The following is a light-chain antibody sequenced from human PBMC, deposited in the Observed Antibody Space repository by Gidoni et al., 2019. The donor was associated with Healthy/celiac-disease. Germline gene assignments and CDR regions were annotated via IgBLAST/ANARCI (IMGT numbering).Light chain of an antibody. CDR1: QSVLYSSNNKNY. CDR3: QQYYSTPRT. CDR2: WAS. Sequence: DIVITQSPASLAVSLGERATINCKSSQSVLYSSNNKNYLAGYQQKPGQPPKLLIYWASTRESGVPDRFSGSGSGTDFTLTISSLQAEDVAVYYCQQYYSTPRTFGQGTKVEIK. J-gene: IGKJ1*01. V-gene: IGKV4-1*01.